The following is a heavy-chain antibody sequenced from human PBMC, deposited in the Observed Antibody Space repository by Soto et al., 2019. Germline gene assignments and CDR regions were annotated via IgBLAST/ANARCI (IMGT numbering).Heavy chain of an antibody. Sequence: QVQLVQSGAEEKKPGASVKVSCKASGYTFTNYGIHWVRQAPGQRLEWMGGINAGNGNTKYSQKFQGRVTITSDTPASTAYMELSSLRSEDTAVYYCASELWDFWSGYLGNFYYYGMDVWGQGTTVTVSS. V-gene: IGHV1-3*05. J-gene: IGHJ6*02. CDR1: GYTFTNYG. D-gene: IGHD3-3*01. CDR3: ASELWDFWSGYLGNFYYYGMDV. CDR2: INAGNGNT.